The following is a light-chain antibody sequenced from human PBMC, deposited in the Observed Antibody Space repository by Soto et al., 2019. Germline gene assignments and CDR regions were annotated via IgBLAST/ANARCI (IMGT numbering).Light chain of an antibody. V-gene: IGKV1-39*01. CDR2: AAS. J-gene: IGKJ1*01. CDR1: QTIMTY. CDR3: QQSYNSPQT. Sequence: DIHITHSPSSLSASVGDEVTITCRASQTIMTYLNWYQLKPGKPPRLLIYAASSLQSGVPSRFSGSGSGTDFTLTISSLQPEDFATYSCQQSYNSPQTFGRGTKVDIK.